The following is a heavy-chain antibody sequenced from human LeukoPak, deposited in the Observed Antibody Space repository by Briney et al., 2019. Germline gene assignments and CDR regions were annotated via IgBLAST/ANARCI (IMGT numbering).Heavy chain of an antibody. Sequence: PSETLSLTCTVSGGSTSSYYWSWIRQPPGKGLEWIGYIYYSGSTSYTPSLKSRVTISLDTSKNQFSLKVRSVTAADTAMYYCARAVVFYYDGSGYSTRFDYWGQGTLVTVS. CDR3: ARAVVFYYDGSGYSTRFDY. V-gene: IGHV4-59*01. CDR1: GGSTSSYY. CDR2: IYYSGST. D-gene: IGHD3-22*01. J-gene: IGHJ4*02.